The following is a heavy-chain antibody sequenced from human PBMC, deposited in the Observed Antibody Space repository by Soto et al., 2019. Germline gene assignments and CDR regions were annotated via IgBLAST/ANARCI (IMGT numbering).Heavy chain of an antibody. D-gene: IGHD3-9*01. Sequence: QVQLVQSGAEVKKPGSSVKVSCKASGGTFSSYTISWVRQAPGQGLEWMGRIIPILGIANYAQKFQGRVTITADKSTSTAYMELSSLRYEDTAVYYCERETYDILTGYYSPFDYWGQGTLVTVSS. CDR2: IIPILGIA. J-gene: IGHJ4*02. CDR3: ERETYDILTGYYSPFDY. V-gene: IGHV1-69*08. CDR1: GGTFSSYT.